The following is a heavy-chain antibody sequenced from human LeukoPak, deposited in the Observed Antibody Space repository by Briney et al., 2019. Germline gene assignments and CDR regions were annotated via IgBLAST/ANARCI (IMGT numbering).Heavy chain of an antibody. Sequence: GGSLRLSCAASGFTFSSYSMNWVRQVPGKGLEWVASISSWSTYMYYADSLKGRFTISRDNAKNSVYLQMNSLRAEDTAVYYCAREGFDYWGQGTLVTVSS. V-gene: IGHV3-21*01. CDR1: GFTFSSYS. CDR3: AREGFDY. J-gene: IGHJ4*02. CDR2: ISSWSTYM.